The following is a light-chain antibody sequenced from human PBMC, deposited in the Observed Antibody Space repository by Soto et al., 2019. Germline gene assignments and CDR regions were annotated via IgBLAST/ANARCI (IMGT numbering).Light chain of an antibody. CDR3: HYYDDSPPFP. Sequence: EIVLTQSPCTLSLSPGERATLSCRASQSVNSYFLAWYQQKPSQTPRLLIYCASSRASGIPDRFSGSGSGTDFTLTISRLEPEDFAVYYCHYYDDSPPFPFGPGTKVDIK. CDR2: CAS. J-gene: IGKJ3*01. CDR1: QSVNSYF. V-gene: IGKV3-20*01.